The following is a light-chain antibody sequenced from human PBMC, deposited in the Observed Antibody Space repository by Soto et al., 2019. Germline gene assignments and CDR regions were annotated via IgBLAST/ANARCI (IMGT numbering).Light chain of an antibody. CDR2: DVS. CDR3: QKCNSAPLT. J-gene: IGKJ4*01. CDR1: QTITPW. V-gene: IGKV1-5*01. Sequence: DIQMTQSPSTLSASVGDRVTITCRASQTITPWLAWYQHKPGKAPKLLIYDVSTLESRVPSRFSGGGSGTEFTLTISSLQPDDVATYYCQKCNSAPLTFGGGTKVDIK.